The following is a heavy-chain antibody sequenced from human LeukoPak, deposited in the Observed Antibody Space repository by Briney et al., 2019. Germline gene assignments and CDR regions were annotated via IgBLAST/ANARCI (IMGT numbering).Heavy chain of an antibody. Sequence: SETLSLTCTVSGYSISSGYYWGWIRQPPGKGLEWIGSIYHSGSTYYNPSLKSRVTISVDTSKNQFSLKLSSVTAADTAVYYCAKDSSSSWYAVFDYWGQGTLVTVSS. D-gene: IGHD6-13*01. CDR1: GYSISSGYY. J-gene: IGHJ4*02. CDR3: AKDSSSSWYAVFDY. V-gene: IGHV4-38-2*02. CDR2: IYHSGST.